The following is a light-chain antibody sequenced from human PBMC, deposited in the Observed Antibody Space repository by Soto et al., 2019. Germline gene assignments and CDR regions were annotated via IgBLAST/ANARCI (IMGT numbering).Light chain of an antibody. CDR1: QSVSRSN. J-gene: IGKJ5*01. Sequence: EIVLTQSPDTLSLSPGERATVSCRASQSVSRSNLAWYQHKPGQAPRLLIYGTSNRATGIPDRFIGSGSGTDLTLTISSLEPEDFAVYYCEQYGSSHPSITLGHGTRLEIK. CDR2: GTS. V-gene: IGKV3-20*01. CDR3: EQYGSSHPSIT.